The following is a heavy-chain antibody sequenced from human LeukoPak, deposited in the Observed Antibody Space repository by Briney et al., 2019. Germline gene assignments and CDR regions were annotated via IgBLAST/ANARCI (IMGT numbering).Heavy chain of an antibody. Sequence: GGSLRLSCAASGFTFSDYYMSWIRQAPGKGLEWVSYISSSGGSTYYADSVKGRFTISRDNSKNTLYLQMNSLRAEDTAVYYCAKGGALLARAFDIWGQGTMVTVSS. V-gene: IGHV3-11*01. CDR2: ISSSGGST. J-gene: IGHJ3*02. CDR1: GFTFSDYY. D-gene: IGHD1-26*01. CDR3: AKGGALLARAFDI.